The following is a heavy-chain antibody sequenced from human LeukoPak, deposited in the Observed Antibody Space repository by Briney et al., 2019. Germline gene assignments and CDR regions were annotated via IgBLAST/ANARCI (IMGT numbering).Heavy chain of an antibody. CDR3: ARHEGGYSYYRGKYFDY. D-gene: IGHD1-26*01. CDR2: INYSGST. V-gene: IGHV4-59*08. Sequence: SETLSLTCTVSGGSTSSYYWSWIRQPPGKGLEWIGFINYSGSTNYNPSLKSRVTISVDTSKNQFSLKLSSVTAADTAVYYCARHEGGYSYYRGKYFDYWGQGTLVTVSS. J-gene: IGHJ4*02. CDR1: GGSTSSYY.